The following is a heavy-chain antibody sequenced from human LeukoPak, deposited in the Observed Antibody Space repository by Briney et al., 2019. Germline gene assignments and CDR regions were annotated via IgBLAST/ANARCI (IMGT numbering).Heavy chain of an antibody. CDR2: INPNSGGT. Sequence: ASVKVSCKASGYTFTGYYMHWVRQAPGQGLEWMGWINPNSGGTNYAQKFQGRVTMTRDTSISTAYMELSRLRSDDTAVYYCARGYYYYDSSGYLECNYWGQGTLVTVSS. CDR3: ARGYYYYDSSGYLECNY. D-gene: IGHD3-22*01. J-gene: IGHJ4*02. CDR1: GYTFTGYY. V-gene: IGHV1-2*02.